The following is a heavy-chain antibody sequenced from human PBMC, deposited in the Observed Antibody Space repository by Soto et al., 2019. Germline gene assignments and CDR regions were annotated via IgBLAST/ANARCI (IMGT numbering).Heavy chain of an antibody. CDR2: IYYSGNT. CDR3: ATHHDDISGRTPLLFDS. J-gene: IGHJ4*02. V-gene: IGHV4-31*03. Sequence: QVQLQESGPGLVKPSQTLSLTCTVSGDSIGTGGYYWDWIRQHPGNGPEWIGYIYYSGNTYYNPSFPGRLTISLATSKNQSSLHLSSVTAADPAVSYCATHHDDISGRTPLLFDSWGPGHLVTVSS. CDR1: GDSIGTGGYY. D-gene: IGHD3-22*01.